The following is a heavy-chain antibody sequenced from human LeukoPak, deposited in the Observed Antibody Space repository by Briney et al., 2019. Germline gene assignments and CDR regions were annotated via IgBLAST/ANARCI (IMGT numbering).Heavy chain of an antibody. J-gene: IGHJ4*02. CDR3: ARFPWLRLYYFDY. D-gene: IGHD5-12*01. CDR1: GGSISNSNYY. Sequence: PSETLSLTCTVSGGSISNSNYYWGWIRQPPGKGLEWIGSIYYSGSTYQNPSLKSRVTISVDTSKNQFSLKLSSVTAADTAVYYCARFPWLRLYYFDYWGQGTLVTVSS. V-gene: IGHV4-39*07. CDR2: IYYSGST.